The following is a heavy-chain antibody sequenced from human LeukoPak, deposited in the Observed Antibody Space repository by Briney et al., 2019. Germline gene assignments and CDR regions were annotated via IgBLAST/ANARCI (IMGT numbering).Heavy chain of an antibody. D-gene: IGHD3-22*01. V-gene: IGHV3-23*01. Sequence: GGSLRLSCAASGFTFSRLAMTWVRQAPGKGLEWVSTISASGPHYADAVRGRFTISRDNFRNTLSLQMDSLRAEDTAVYYCAKDHESDGYPCLDHWGLGTLVTVSS. J-gene: IGHJ4*02. CDR2: ISASGP. CDR3: AKDHESDGYPCLDH. CDR1: GFTFSRLA.